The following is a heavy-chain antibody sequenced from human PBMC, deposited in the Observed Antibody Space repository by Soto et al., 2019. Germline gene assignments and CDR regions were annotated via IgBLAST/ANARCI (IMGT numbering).Heavy chain of an antibody. Sequence: SETLSLTCVVSGGSISSSNWWSWVRQPPGKGLEWIGEIYHSGSTNYNPSLKSRVTISVDKSKNQFSLKLSSVTAADTAVYYCARSYQLPPGYYYYGMDVWGQGTTVTVSS. J-gene: IGHJ6*02. CDR1: GGSISSSNW. D-gene: IGHD2-2*01. V-gene: IGHV4-4*02. CDR2: IYHSGST. CDR3: ARSYQLPPGYYYYGMDV.